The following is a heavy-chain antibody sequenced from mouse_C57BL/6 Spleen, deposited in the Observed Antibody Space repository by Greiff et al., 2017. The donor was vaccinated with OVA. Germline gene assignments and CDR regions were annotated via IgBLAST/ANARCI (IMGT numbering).Heavy chain of an antibody. CDR3: ARFYGNWYFDV. D-gene: IGHD2-1*01. J-gene: IGHJ1*03. Sequence: VQLQQSGPELVKPGASVKIPCKASGYTFTDYNMDWVKQSHGKSLEWIGDINPNNGGTIYNQKFKGKATLTVDKSSSTAYMELRSLTSEDTAVYYCARFYGNWYFDVWGTGTTVTVSS. CDR2: INPNNGGT. CDR1: GYTFTDYN. V-gene: IGHV1-18*01.